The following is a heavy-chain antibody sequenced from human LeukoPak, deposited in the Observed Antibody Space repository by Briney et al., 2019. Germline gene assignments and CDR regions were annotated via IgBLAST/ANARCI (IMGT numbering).Heavy chain of an antibody. CDR1: GFKFRSHA. J-gene: IGHJ4*02. D-gene: IGHD2-8*01. V-gene: IGHV3-23*01. CDR2: ISNGGAGT. Sequence: GESLRLSCAASGFKFRSHAMSGVRQAPGKGGEWVSVISNGGAGTYYADSVKGRFTLSRDNSKSTPYLQMSSLRAEDTAVYYCAKDHGTNVYDPFDYWGQGTLVTVSS. CDR3: AKDHGTNVYDPFDY.